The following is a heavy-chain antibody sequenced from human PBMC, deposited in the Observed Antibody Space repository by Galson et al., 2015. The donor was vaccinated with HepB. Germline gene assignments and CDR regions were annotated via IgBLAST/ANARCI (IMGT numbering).Heavy chain of an antibody. CDR3: ARLNQKLYYYYGMDV. CDR2: IDPSDSYT. D-gene: IGHD1-14*01. V-gene: IGHV5-10-1*01. CDR1: GYSFTSYW. Sequence: QSGAEVKKPGESLRISCKGSGYSFTSYWISWVRQMPGKGLEWMGRIDPSDSYTNYSPSFQGHVTISADKSISTAYLQWSSLKASDTAMYYCARLNQKLYYYYGMDVWGQGTTVTVSS. J-gene: IGHJ6*02.